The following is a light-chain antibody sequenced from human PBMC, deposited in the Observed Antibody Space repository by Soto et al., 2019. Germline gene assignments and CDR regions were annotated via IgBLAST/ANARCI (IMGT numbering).Light chain of an antibody. CDR2: WAS. V-gene: IGKV4-1*01. J-gene: IGKJ4*01. CDR1: QSVLYSSNNKNY. CDR3: QQYYSTPLT. Sequence: DIVMTQSPDSLAVSLGERATINCKSSQSVLYSSNNKNYLAWYQQKPGQPPKLLIYWASTRESGVPDRFSGSGSGTYFTLTISRLHAEYAAFYYCQQYYSTPLTFGGGTKVEIK.